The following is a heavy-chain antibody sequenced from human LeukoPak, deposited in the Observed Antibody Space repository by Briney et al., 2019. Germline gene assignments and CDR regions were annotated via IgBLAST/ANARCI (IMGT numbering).Heavy chain of an antibody. Sequence: GGSLRLSCAASGFTFSTYNMNWVRQAPGKGLEWVSSITRSSYIYYADSVKGRFTISRDNAKNSLYLQMNSLRAEDTAVYYCARDDYYYDSSGYYAFDYWGQGTLVTVSS. CDR1: GFTFSTYN. V-gene: IGHV3-21*01. J-gene: IGHJ4*02. D-gene: IGHD3-22*01. CDR2: ITRSSYI. CDR3: ARDDYYYDSSGYYAFDY.